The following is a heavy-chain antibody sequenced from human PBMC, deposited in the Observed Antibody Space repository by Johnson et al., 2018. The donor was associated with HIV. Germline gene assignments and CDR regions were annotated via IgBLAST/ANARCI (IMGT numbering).Heavy chain of an antibody. CDR3: AKDIGATVVRAFDI. D-gene: IGHD4-23*01. J-gene: IGHJ3*02. V-gene: IGHV3-30*02. CDR1: GFTFSSYG. Sequence: QVQLVESGGGVVQPGGSLRLSCAASGFTFSSYGMHWVRQAPGKGLEWVAFIRYDGSNKYYADSVKGRFTISRDNSKNTLYLQMNSLRAEDTAVYYCAKDIGATVVRAFDIWGQGTMVTVSS. CDR2: IRYDGSNK.